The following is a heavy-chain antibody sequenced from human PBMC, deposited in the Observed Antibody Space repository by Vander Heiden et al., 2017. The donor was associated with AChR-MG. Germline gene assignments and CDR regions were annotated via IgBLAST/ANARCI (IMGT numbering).Heavy chain of an antibody. CDR2: IQYGGNLK. Sequence: QVQLVASGGGVVQPGGSLRTSCTASGFIFSTYDMHWVRQAPGKGLEWVAFIQYGGNLKFYGDSVKGRFTISRDDSRNMVYLQMNRLTSDDTAVYYCANGCSSSTCSEDFQHWGRAPWSPSPQ. CDR1: GFIFSTYD. J-gene: IGHJ1*01. V-gene: IGHV3-30*02. CDR3: ANGCSSSTCSEDFQH. D-gene: IGHD2-2*01.